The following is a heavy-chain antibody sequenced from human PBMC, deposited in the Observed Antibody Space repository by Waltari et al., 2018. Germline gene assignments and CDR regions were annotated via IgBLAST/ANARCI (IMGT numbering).Heavy chain of an antibody. CDR2: ISSNGGST. CDR1: GFTFSSYA. V-gene: IGHV3-64*07. CDR3: ARVYSSSWRGGFDY. Sequence: EVQLVESGGGLVQPGGSLRLSCAASGFTFSSYAMHWVRQATGKGLEYVSAISSNGGSTYYADSVKGRCTITRDNSKNTLYLQMGSLRAEDMAVYYCARVYSSSWRGGFDYWGQGTLVTVSS. J-gene: IGHJ4*02. D-gene: IGHD6-13*01.